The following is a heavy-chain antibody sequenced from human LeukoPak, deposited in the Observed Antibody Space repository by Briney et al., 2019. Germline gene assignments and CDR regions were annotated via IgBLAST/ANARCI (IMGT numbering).Heavy chain of an antibody. CDR1: GGTFSSYA. Sequence: ASVKVSCKASGGTFSSYAISWVRQAPGQGLEWMGRIIPILGIANYAQKFQGRVTITADKSTSTAYMELSSLRSEDTAVYYCATTHSRIASGDPWGQGTLVTVSS. D-gene: IGHD1/OR15-1a*01. CDR2: IIPILGIA. V-gene: IGHV1-69*04. CDR3: ATTHSRIASGDP. J-gene: IGHJ5*02.